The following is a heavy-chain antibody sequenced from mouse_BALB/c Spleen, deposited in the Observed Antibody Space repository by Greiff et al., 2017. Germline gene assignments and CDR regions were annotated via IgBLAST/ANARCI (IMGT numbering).Heavy chain of an antibody. CDR1: GFTFTDYY. D-gene: IGHD1-1*01. CDR2: IRNKANGYTT. CDR3: ARAIYYYGSGYFDV. J-gene: IGHJ1*01. Sequence: EVQRVESGGGLVQPGGSLRLSCATSGFTFTDYYMSWVRQPPGKALEWLGFIRNKANGYTTEYSASVKGRFTISRDNSQSILYLQMNTLRAEDSATYYCARAIYYYGSGYFDVWGAGTTVTVSS. V-gene: IGHV7-3*02.